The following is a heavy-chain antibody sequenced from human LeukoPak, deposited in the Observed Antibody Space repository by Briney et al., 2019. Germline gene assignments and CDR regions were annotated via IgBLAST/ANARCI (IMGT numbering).Heavy chain of an antibody. Sequence: GGSLRLSCAASGFTFSSYEMNWIRQAPGKGLEWVSYISSSGSTIYYADSVKGRFTISRDNAKNSLYLQMNSLRAEDTAVYYCARGSAGGYNLYYFDYWGQGTLVTVSS. V-gene: IGHV3-48*03. CDR2: ISSSGSTI. D-gene: IGHD5-24*01. J-gene: IGHJ4*02. CDR1: GFTFSSYE. CDR3: ARGSAGGYNLYYFDY.